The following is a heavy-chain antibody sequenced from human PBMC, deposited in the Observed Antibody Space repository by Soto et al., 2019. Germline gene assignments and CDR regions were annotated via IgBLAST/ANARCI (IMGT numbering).Heavy chain of an antibody. Sequence: EVQLVESGGGLVQPGGSLRLSCAASGFTISDNYMSWVRQAPGKGLEWVSVTYSGGSTSYADSVKGRFTISRHSSKNTLYLQMSSLRAEDTAVYSCASSSPVADSYYYYYYGMDVWGQGTTVIVSS. J-gene: IGHJ6*02. V-gene: IGHV3-53*04. CDR2: TYSGGST. CDR1: GFTISDNY. CDR3: ASSSPVADSYYYYYYGMDV. D-gene: IGHD6-19*01.